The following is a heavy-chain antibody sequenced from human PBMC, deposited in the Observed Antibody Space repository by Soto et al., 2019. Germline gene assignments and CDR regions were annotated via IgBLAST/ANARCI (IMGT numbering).Heavy chain of an antibody. Sequence: GGSLRLSCAASGFTFSSYAMSWVRQAPGKGLEWVSAISGSGGSTYYADSVKGRFTISRDNSKNTLYLQMNSLRAEDTAVYYCAKDLEYRLDGYNPWDYWGQGTLVTVSS. CDR2: ISGSGGST. CDR3: AKDLEYRLDGYNPWDY. V-gene: IGHV3-23*01. D-gene: IGHD5-12*01. J-gene: IGHJ4*02. CDR1: GFTFSSYA.